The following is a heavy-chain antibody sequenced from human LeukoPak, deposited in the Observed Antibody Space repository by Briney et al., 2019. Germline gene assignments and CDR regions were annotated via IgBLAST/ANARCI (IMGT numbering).Heavy chain of an antibody. CDR2: IYYSGST. CDR3: ARGIAAQYYYYYYMDV. Sequence: PSETLSLTCTVSGGSISSSSYYWGWIRQPPGKGLEWIGSIYYSGSTYYNPSLKSRVTISVDTSKNQFSLKLSSVTAADTAVYYCARGIAAQYYYYYYMDVWGKGTTVTVSS. J-gene: IGHJ6*03. V-gene: IGHV4-39*01. CDR1: GGSISSSSYY. D-gene: IGHD6-13*01.